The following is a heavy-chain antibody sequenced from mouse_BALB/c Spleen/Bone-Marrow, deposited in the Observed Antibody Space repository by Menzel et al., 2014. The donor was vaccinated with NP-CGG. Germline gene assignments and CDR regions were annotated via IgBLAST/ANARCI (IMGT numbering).Heavy chain of an antibody. J-gene: IGHJ2*01. D-gene: IGHD2-4*01. CDR2: IDPANGNT. CDR1: GFNIKDTY. Sequence: EVQRVESGAELVKPGASVKLSCTASGFNIKDTYMHWVKQRPEQGLEWIGRIDPANGNTKYDPKFQGKATITADTSSNTAYLQLSSLTSEDTAVYYCALYYDYDVGYWGQGTTLTFSS. V-gene: IGHV14-3*02. CDR3: ALYYDYDVGY.